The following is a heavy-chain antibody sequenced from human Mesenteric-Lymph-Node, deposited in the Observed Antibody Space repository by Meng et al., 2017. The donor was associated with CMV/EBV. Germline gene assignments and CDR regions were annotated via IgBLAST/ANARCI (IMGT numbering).Heavy chain of an antibody. CDR3: ATQTDY. CDR1: GFIFSTYA. V-gene: IGHV3-23*03. CDR2: IYSDGSST. J-gene: IGHJ4*02. Sequence: GESLKISCAASGFIFSTYAMSWVRQAPGKGLEWVSLIYSDGSSTYYADSVKSRFTISRDNSKNTLYLQMNSLRAEDTAVYYCATQTDYWGQGTLVTVSS.